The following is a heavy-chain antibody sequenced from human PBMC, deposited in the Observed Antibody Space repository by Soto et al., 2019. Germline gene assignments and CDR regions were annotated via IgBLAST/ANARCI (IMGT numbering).Heavy chain of an antibody. Sequence: LSLTCTFSGGSLSRGSYYWSWIRQPPGKGLEWIGYIYYSGTTKYNPSLKSRVTISVDTSKNQFSLKLTSVTAADTAVYYCARAASPYLDLLSEFDPWGQATVGPVSP. CDR1: GGSLSRGSYY. CDR3: ARAASPYLDLLSEFDP. J-gene: IGHJ5*02. CDR2: IYYSGTT. V-gene: IGHV4-61*01. D-gene: IGHD3-10*01.